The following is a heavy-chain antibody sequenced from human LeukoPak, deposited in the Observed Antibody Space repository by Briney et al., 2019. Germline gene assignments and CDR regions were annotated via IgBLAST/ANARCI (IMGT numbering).Heavy chain of an antibody. J-gene: IGHJ3*02. CDR1: GYIFTSYY. V-gene: IGHV1-46*01. CDR2: IIPSSGST. CDR3: ARKDRFEAFDI. Sequence: ASVKVSRKASGYIFTSYYIHWMRQAPGQGLEWMGIIIPSSGSTSSAQKFQGRVTMTRDTSTGAVSMELSSLRSEDTALYYCARKDRFEAFDIWGQGTMLIVSS.